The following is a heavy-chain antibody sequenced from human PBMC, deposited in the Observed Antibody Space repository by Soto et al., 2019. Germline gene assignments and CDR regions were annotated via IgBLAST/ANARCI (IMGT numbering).Heavy chain of an antibody. V-gene: IGHV4-34*01. CDR1: GGSFSGYY. CDR2: INHSGST. Sequence: PSETLSLTCAVYGGSFSGYYWSWIRQPPEKGLEWIGEINHSGSTNYNPSLKSRVTISVDTSKNQFSLKLSSVTAADTAVYYCARMEGWCSSTSCYDGFPKSRYYFDYWGQGTTVTVSS. CDR3: ARMEGWCSSTSCYDGFPKSRYYFDY. J-gene: IGHJ4*03. D-gene: IGHD2-2*01.